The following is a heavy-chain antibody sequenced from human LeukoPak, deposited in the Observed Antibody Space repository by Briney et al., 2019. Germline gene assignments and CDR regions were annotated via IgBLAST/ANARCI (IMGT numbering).Heavy chain of an antibody. D-gene: IGHD2-8*01. Sequence: SETLSLTCTVSGGSISSYYWSWIRQPPGKGLEWIGYIYTSGSTNYNPSLKSRVTISVDTSKDQFSLKLSSVTAADTAVYYCARQGYCTNGVCYWDWFDPWGQGTLVTVSS. V-gene: IGHV4-4*09. CDR3: ARQGYCTNGVCYWDWFDP. CDR1: GGSISSYY. CDR2: IYTSGST. J-gene: IGHJ5*02.